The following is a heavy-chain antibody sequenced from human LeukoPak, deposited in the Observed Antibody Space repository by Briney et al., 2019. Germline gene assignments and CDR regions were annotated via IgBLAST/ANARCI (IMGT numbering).Heavy chain of an antibody. CDR3: ARFGDRIRGAFDI. CDR1: GFNVSSNY. D-gene: IGHD3-16*01. CDR2: LYSGGST. J-gene: IGHJ3*02. V-gene: IGHV3-53*01. Sequence: PGGSLRLSCAASGFNVSSNYMSWVRQAPGKGLEWVSILYSGGSTYYADSVKGRFTISRDNSKNRLYLQMNSLRAEDTAMYYCARFGDRIRGAFDIWGQGTMVSVSS.